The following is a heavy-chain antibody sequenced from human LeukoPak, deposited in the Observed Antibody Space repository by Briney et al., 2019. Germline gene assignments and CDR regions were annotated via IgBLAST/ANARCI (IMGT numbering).Heavy chain of an antibody. CDR3: XXXLSAAAPDFDY. CDR2: ISGSGGST. V-gene: IGHV3-23*01. D-gene: IGHD6-13*01. J-gene: IGHJ4*02. Sequence: GGSLRLSCAVSGFTFSGYWMHWVRQAPGKGLEWVSAISGSGGSTYYADSVKGRFTISRDNSKNTLYLQMNSLRAEDTAVYYCXXXLSAAAPDFDYWGQGTLVTVSS. CDR1: GFTFSGYW.